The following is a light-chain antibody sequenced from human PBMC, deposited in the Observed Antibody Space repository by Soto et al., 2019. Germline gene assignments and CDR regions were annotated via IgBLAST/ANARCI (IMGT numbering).Light chain of an antibody. J-gene: IGKJ4*01. CDR2: GAS. CDR1: QSVSES. V-gene: IGKV3-11*01. CDR3: QQRSNWPLT. Sequence: EIVLTQSPGTLSLSPGDTATLSCQASQSVSESLAWYQQKPGQAPRLLIYGASTRATGFPARFSGSGSGTEFTLTISSLEPEDFAVYYCQQRSNWPLTFGGGTKVDIK.